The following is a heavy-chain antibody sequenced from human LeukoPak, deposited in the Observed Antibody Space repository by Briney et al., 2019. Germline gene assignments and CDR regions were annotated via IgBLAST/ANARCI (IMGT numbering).Heavy chain of an antibody. Sequence: GASVKVSCKASGGTFSSYAISWVRQAPGQGLEWMGGIIPIFGTANYAQKFQGRVTITADESTSTAYMELSSLRSEDTAVYYCARAHHEINWFDPWGQGTLVTVSS. J-gene: IGHJ5*02. CDR2: IIPIFGTA. CDR3: ARAHHEINWFDP. V-gene: IGHV1-69*13. D-gene: IGHD1-14*01. CDR1: GGTFSSYA.